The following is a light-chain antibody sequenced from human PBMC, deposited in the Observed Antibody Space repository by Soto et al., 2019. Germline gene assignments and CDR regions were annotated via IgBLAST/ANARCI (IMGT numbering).Light chain of an antibody. CDR1: TNDIGSYNY. CDR2: EVT. Sequence: QSFLTQPASVSGSPGQSITLSCAGTTNDIGSYNYVSWFQQHPGEAPKLIIFEVTHRPSGISTRFSGSKSGNTASLTISDLQAEDEALYYCSSYKFSTTLRVFGGGTKLTVL. CDR3: SSYKFSTTLRV. J-gene: IGLJ3*02. V-gene: IGLV2-14*01.